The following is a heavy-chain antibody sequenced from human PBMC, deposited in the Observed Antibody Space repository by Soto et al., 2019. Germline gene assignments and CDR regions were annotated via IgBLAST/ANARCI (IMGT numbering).Heavy chain of an antibody. CDR3: ARGQLVNPGYYYGMDI. J-gene: IGHJ6*02. CDR1: GFTFRDYA. V-gene: IGHV3-33*01. D-gene: IGHD3-22*01. CDR2: LSYDGSEK. Sequence: PGGSLRLSCAASGFTFRDYAFHWVRQPPGKGLEWVAVLSYDGSEKYYGDSVKGRFTISRDNAKNMLYLQLSSLRAEDTAVYYCARGQLVNPGYYYGMDIWGQGTTVTVSS.